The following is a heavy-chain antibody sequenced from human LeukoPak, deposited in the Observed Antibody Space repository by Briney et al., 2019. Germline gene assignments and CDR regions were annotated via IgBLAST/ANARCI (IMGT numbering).Heavy chain of an antibody. V-gene: IGHV3-23*01. D-gene: IGHD3-10*01. CDR2: ISGSGGSA. CDR1: GFTFSNYA. J-gene: IGHJ4*02. CDR3: AKLLRGVVVPYYDY. Sequence: GGFLRLSCTASGFTFSNYAMSWVRQAPGKGLEWVSPISGSGGSAYYADSVKGRFTISRDNSKNTVYLQMNSLRADDTAVYYCAKLLRGVVVPYYDYWGQGTLVTVSS.